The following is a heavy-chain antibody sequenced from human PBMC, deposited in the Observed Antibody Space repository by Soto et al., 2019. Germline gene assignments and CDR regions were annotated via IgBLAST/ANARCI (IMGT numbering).Heavy chain of an antibody. CDR3: AKELSTTTDDYGDYGGY. J-gene: IGHJ4*02. D-gene: IGHD4-17*01. Sequence: PGGSLRLSCAASGFTFSSYAMCWVRQAPGKGLEWVSAISGSGGSTYYADSVKGRFTISRDNSKNTLYLQMNSLRAEDTAVYYCAKELSTTTDDYGDYGGYWGQGTLVTVSS. CDR1: GFTFSSYA. V-gene: IGHV3-23*01. CDR2: ISGSGGST.